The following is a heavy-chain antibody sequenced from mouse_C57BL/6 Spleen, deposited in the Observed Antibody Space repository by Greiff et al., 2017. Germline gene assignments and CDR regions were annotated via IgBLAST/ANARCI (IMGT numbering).Heavy chain of an antibody. V-gene: IGHV1-82*01. Sequence: QVQLQQSGPELVKPGASVKISCKASGYSFTSYYIHWVKQRPGKGLEWIGRIYPGDGDTNYNGKFKGKATLTADKSSSTAYMQLSSLTSEDSAVYFCAAITTVNFDYWGQGTTLTVSS. CDR1: GYSFTSYY. CDR3: AAITTVNFDY. J-gene: IGHJ2*01. CDR2: IYPGDGDT. D-gene: IGHD1-1*01.